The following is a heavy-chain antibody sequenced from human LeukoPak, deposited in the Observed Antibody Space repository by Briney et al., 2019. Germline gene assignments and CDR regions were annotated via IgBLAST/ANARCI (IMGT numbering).Heavy chain of an antibody. CDR3: AKDLISMVRGSPMDV. CDR2: ITYDGYYK. J-gene: IGHJ6*02. CDR1: GFTFSNYG. V-gene: IGHV3-30*18. Sequence: GGSLRLSCAASGFTFSNYGMHWVRQAPGKGLEWVALITYDGYYKYYADSVKGRFTISRDNSKNMYLQMNSLRAEDTAVYYCAKDLISMVRGSPMDVWGQGTTVTVSS. D-gene: IGHD3-10*01.